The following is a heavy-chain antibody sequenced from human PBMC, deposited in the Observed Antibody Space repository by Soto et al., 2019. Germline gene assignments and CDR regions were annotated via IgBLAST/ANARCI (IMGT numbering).Heavy chain of an antibody. Sequence: QVQLVESGGGVVQPGRSLRLSCAASGFTFSSYAMHWVRQAPGKGLEWVAVISYDGSNKYYADSVKGRFTISRDNSKNTLFLQMNILKAEDTAVYYCVRDSGSSGVAAAARWDSWGQGALVTVSS. D-gene: IGHD6-25*01. CDR1: GFTFSSYA. V-gene: IGHV3-30-3*01. CDR2: ISYDGSNK. J-gene: IGHJ4*02. CDR3: VRDSGSSGVAAAARWDS.